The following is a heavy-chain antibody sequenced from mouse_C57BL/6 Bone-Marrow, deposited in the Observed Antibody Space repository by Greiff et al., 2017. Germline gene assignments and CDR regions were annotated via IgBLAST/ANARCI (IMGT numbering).Heavy chain of an antibody. V-gene: IGHV2-2*01. J-gene: IGHJ4*01. CDR2: IWSGGST. Sequence: VKLVESGPGLVQPSQSLSITCTVSGFSLTSYGVHWVRQSPGKGLEWLGVIWSGGSTDYNAAFISRLSISMDNSKSQVFFKMNSLQADDTAIYYCARKRDYPLYAMDYWGQGTSVTVSS. CDR3: ARKRDYPLYAMDY. D-gene: IGHD2-4*01. CDR1: GFSLTSYG.